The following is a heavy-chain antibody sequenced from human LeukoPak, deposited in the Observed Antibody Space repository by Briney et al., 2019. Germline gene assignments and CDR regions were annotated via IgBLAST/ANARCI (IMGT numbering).Heavy chain of an antibody. V-gene: IGHV1-2*02. D-gene: IGHD7-27*01. J-gene: IGHJ6*03. CDR3: ARGRRGDWGYYYYYMDV. CDR1: GYTFTGYY. CDR2: INPNSGGT. Sequence: ASVKVSCKASGYTFTGYYMHWVRQAPEQGLEWMGWINPNSGGTNYAQKFQGRVTMTRDTSISTAYMELSRLRSDDTAVYYCARGRRGDWGYYYYYMDVWGKGTTVTISS.